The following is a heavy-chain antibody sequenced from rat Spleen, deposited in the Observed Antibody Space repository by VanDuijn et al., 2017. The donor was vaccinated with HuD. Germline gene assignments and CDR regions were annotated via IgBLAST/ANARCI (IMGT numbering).Heavy chain of an antibody. V-gene: IGHV3-3*01. Sequence: EVQLQESGPGLVKPSQSLSLTCSVTGYSITSTFRWNWIRKFPGNKLEWMGYISSAGSTNYNPSLKSRISITRDTSKNQFFLQVNSVTTEDTATYYCARQRQGACLDYWGQGVMVTVSS. CDR1: GYSITSTFR. CDR2: ISSAGST. CDR3: ARQRQGACLDY. J-gene: IGHJ2*01.